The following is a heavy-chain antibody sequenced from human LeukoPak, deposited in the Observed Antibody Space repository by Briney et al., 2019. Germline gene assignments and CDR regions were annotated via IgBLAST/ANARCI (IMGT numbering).Heavy chain of an antibody. J-gene: IGHJ4*02. Sequence: SETLSLTCTVSGGSISSSSYYWGWIRQPPGKGLEWLGSIYYSGSTYYNPSLKSRVTISVDTSKNQFSLKLSSVTAADTAVYYCARSFDARYYYDSSGYDYWGQGTLVTVSS. CDR2: IYYSGST. V-gene: IGHV4-39*01. CDR3: ARSFDARYYYDSSGYDY. D-gene: IGHD3-22*01. CDR1: GGSISSSSYY.